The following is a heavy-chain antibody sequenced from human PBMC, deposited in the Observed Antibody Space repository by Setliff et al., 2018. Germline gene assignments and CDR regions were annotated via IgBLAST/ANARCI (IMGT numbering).Heavy chain of an antibody. Sequence: GASVKVSCKASGYTFTNYGVNWVRQAPGQGLEWLGWISPHSGNVYSAPKVQGRVTLTTDTSTNTAYMELRNLQSDDTAVYYCARLVRYCTKTTCQTLSGAEVWGQEPWSPSPQ. CDR3: ARLVRYCTKTTCQTLSGAEV. V-gene: IGHV1-18*01. J-gene: IGHJ4*01. CDR1: GYTFTNYG. D-gene: IGHD2-8*01. CDR2: ISPHSGNV.